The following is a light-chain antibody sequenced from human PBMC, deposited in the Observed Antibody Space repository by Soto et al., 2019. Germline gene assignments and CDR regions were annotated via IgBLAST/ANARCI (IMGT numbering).Light chain of an antibody. CDR3: QQANSFPIT. V-gene: IGKV1-12*01. CDR2: TAS. Sequence: DIQITQSPSSVSPSVGDTVTISCRASQFISSWLAWYRQKPGKAPELLIYTASTLHNGVPSRFSGSGSGTDFTLTISSLQPEDFATYYCQQANSFPITFGQGTRLEIK. J-gene: IGKJ5*01. CDR1: QFISSW.